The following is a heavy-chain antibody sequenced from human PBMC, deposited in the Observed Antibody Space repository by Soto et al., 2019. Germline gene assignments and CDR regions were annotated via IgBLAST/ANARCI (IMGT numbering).Heavy chain of an antibody. CDR3: AKNYQFDS. D-gene: IGHD2-2*01. CDR2: INTAEAGT. CDR1: GFTFTAYA. J-gene: IGHJ4*02. V-gene: IGHV3-23*01. Sequence: EVQLLESGGGLVQPGRSLRLFCAASGFTFTAYAMSWVRQAPGKGPEWVSSINTAEAGTNYAESVKGRFTISRDNSKNTLYLQMDSLRAEDTAMYYCAKNYQFDSWGQGTLVIVSS.